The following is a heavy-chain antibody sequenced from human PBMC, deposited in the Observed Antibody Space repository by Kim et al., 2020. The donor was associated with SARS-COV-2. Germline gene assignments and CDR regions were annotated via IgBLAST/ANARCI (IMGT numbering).Heavy chain of an antibody. D-gene: IGHD6-13*01. V-gene: IGHV1-3*01. J-gene: IGHJ6*02. Sequence: ASVKVSCKASGYTFTSYAMHWVRQAPGQRLEWMGWINAGNGNTKYSQKFQGRVTITRDTSASTAYMELSSLRSEDTAVYYCARVGLSGSRYSSSWSTNYYCYYGMDVWGQGTTVTVSS. CDR3: ARVGLSGSRYSSSWSTNYYCYYGMDV. CDR1: GYTFTSYA. CDR2: INAGNGNT.